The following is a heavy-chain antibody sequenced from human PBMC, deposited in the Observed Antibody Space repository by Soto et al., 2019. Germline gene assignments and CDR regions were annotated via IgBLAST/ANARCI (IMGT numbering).Heavy chain of an antibody. V-gene: IGHV1-18*01. CDR3: AREGPPNGYYDSGGYYPLDY. CDR2: ISTYNGNT. D-gene: IGHD3-22*01. J-gene: IGHJ4*02. Sequence: QVQLVQSGAEVKKPGASVKVSCTASGYTFTSYGISWVRQAPGQGLEWMGWISTYNGNTNYAQKLQGRVTMTTDISTSTAYMELRSLRSDDTAVFYCAREGPPNGYYDSGGYYPLDYWGQGTLVTVSS. CDR1: GYTFTSYG.